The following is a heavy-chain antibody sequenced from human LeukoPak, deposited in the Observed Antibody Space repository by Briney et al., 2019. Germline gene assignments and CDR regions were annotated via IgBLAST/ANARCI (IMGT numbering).Heavy chain of an antibody. Sequence: SETLSLTCTVSGGSISSSSYYWGWIRQPPGKGLEWIGSIYYSGSTYYNPSLKSRVTISVDTSKNQFSLKLSSVTAADTAVYYCARLEGATVFDYWGQGTLVTVSS. CDR1: GGSISSSSYY. V-gene: IGHV4-39*01. J-gene: IGHJ4*02. CDR3: ARLEGATVFDY. D-gene: IGHD1-26*01. CDR2: IYYSGST.